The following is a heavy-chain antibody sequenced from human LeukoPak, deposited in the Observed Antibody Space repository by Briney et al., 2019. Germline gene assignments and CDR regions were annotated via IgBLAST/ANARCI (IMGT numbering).Heavy chain of an antibody. CDR2: MNPNSGNT. Sequence: ASVKVSCKASGYTFTSYDISWVRQATGQGLEWMGWMNPNSGNTGYAQKFQGRVTMTRNTSISTAYMELSSLRSEDTAVYYCARGLETYDSSGYYWNWFDPWGQGTLVTVSS. CDR1: GYTFTSYD. J-gene: IGHJ5*02. D-gene: IGHD3-22*01. V-gene: IGHV1-8*01. CDR3: ARGLETYDSSGYYWNWFDP.